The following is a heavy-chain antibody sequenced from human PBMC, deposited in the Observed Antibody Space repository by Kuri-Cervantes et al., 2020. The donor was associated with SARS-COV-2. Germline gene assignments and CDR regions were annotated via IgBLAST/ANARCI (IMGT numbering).Heavy chain of an antibody. CDR1: GYTFTGYY. CDR3: ARNRRTGGYSFGFDL. CDR2: INPNSGGT. J-gene: IGHJ4*02. V-gene: IGHV1-2*02. D-gene: IGHD5-18*01. Sequence: SVKVSCKASGYTFTGYYMHWVRQAPGQGLEWMGWINPNSGGTNYAQKFQGRVTMTRDTSTSTVHMELSRLRFDDTAVFYCARNRRTGGYSFGFDLWGQGTLVTVSS.